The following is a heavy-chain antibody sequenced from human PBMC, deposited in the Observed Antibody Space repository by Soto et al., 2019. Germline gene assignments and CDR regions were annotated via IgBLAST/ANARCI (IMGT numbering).Heavy chain of an antibody. CDR2: IYYSGST. Sequence: PSETLSLTCTDSGGSISSYYWSWIRQPPGKGLEWIGYIYYSGSTNYNPSLKSRVTISVDTSKNQFSLKLSSVTAADTAVYYCASSPAAYSSSWYMYWFDPWGQGTLVTVSS. CDR3: ASSPAAYSSSWYMYWFDP. J-gene: IGHJ5*02. V-gene: IGHV4-59*01. D-gene: IGHD6-13*01. CDR1: GGSISSYY.